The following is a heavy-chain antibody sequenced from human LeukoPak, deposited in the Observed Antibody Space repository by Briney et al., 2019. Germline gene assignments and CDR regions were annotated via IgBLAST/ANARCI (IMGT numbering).Heavy chain of an antibody. CDR1: GYTFTSYG. Sequence: GASVKVSCKASGYTFTSYGISWVRQAPGQGLEWMGWISAYNGNTNYAQKFQGRVTMTRDMSTSTVYMELSSLRSEDAAVYYCARGGYSGSLDAFDIWGQGTMVTVSS. CDR3: ARGGYSGSLDAFDI. V-gene: IGHV1-18*01. J-gene: IGHJ3*02. CDR2: ISAYNGNT. D-gene: IGHD1-26*01.